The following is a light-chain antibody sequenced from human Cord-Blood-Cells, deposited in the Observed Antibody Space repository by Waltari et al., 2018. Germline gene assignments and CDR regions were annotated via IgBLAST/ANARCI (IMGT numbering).Light chain of an antibody. CDR2: WAS. CDR3: QQYYSTPYT. V-gene: IGKV4-1*01. CDR1: QSVLYSSNNKNY. Sequence: DIVMTQSQNSLAVSLRERANINCKSSQSVLYSSNNKNYLAWYQQKPGQPPKLLIYWASTRESGVPDRFSGSGSGTDFTLTISSLQAEDVAVYYCQQYYSTPYTFGQGTKLEIK. J-gene: IGKJ2*01.